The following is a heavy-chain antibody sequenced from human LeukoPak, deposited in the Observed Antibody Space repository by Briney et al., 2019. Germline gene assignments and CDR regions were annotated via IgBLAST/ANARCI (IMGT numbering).Heavy chain of an antibody. CDR2: ISTSTTTI. Sequence: GGSLRLSCEASGFTFSSYSMNWVRQAPGKGLEWISYISTSTTTIYYANSVKGRFTISRDNSKNTLYLQMNSLRAEDTAVYYCARGPGIAVAGTLDYWGQGTLVTVSS. CDR3: ARGPGIAVAGTLDY. D-gene: IGHD6-19*01. V-gene: IGHV3-48*01. CDR1: GFTFSSYS. J-gene: IGHJ4*02.